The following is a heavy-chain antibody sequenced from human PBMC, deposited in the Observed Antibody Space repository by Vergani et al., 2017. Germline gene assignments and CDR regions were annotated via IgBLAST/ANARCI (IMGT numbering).Heavy chain of an antibody. V-gene: IGHV1-46*01. J-gene: IGHJ3*02. D-gene: IGHD3-22*01. Sequence: QVQLVQSGAGVKKPGASVKVSCKASGYTFTSYYMHWVRQAPGQGLEWMGIINPSGGSTSYAQKFQGRVTMTRDTSTSTVYMELSSLRSEDTAAYYCARSPSYYDSSGYRRTDAFDIWGQGTMVTVSS. CDR2: INPSGGST. CDR3: ARSPSYYDSSGYRRTDAFDI. CDR1: GYTFTSYY.